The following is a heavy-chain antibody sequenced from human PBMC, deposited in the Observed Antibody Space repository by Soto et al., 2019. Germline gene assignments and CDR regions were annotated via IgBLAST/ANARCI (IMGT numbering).Heavy chain of an antibody. D-gene: IGHD3-9*01. Sequence: GGSLRLSCAASGFTFSSYSMNWVRQAPGKGLEWVSSISSSSSYIYYADSVKGRFTISRDNAKNSLYLQMNSLRAEDTAVYYCARVLRYFDRPGYMDVWGKGTTVTVSS. CDR3: ARVLRYFDRPGYMDV. CDR2: ISSSSSYI. CDR1: GFTFSSYS. V-gene: IGHV3-21*01. J-gene: IGHJ6*03.